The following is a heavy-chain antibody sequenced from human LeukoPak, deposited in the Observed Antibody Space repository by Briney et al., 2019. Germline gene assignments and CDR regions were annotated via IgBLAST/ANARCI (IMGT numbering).Heavy chain of an antibody. Sequence: SVKVSCKASGYTFTGYYMHCVRHAPGQGLEWMVWINPNSGGTNYAQKFQGKVTMTRDPSISTVYLELGRLRSAAPAVYYGARGLPYYYDSSGYDYWGQGTMVSVSS. CDR2: INPNSGGT. CDR3: ARGLPYYYDSSGYDY. V-gene: IGHV1-2*02. CDR1: GYTFTGYY. D-gene: IGHD3-22*01. J-gene: IGHJ4*02.